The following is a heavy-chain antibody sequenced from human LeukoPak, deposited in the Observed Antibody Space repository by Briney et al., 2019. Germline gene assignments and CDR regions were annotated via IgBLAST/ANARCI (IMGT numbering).Heavy chain of an antibody. CDR2: INWNGGST. CDR3: ARAYSSGWYYYYMDV. CDR1: GFTFDDYG. D-gene: IGHD6-19*01. J-gene: IGHJ6*03. Sequence: GGSLRLSCATSGFTFDDYGMSWVRQAPGKGLEWVSGINWNGGSTGYADSVKGRFTISRDDAKNSLYLQMNSLRAEDTALYYCARAYSSGWYYYYMDVWGKGTTVTVSS. V-gene: IGHV3-20*04.